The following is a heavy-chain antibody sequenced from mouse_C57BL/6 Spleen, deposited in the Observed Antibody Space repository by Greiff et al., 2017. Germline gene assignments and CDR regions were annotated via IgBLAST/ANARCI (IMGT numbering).Heavy chain of an antibody. D-gene: IGHD1-1*01. J-gene: IGHJ4*01. CDR2: ISDVGSYT. Sequence: DVKLVESGGGLVKPGGSLKLSCAASGFTFSSYAMSWVRQTPEKRLEWVATISDVGSYTYYPDNVKGRFTISRDNAKNNLYLQMSHLKSEDTAMYYCARDRRTTDAMDYWGQGTSVTVSS. CDR1: GFTFSSYA. V-gene: IGHV5-4*01. CDR3: ARDRRTTDAMDY.